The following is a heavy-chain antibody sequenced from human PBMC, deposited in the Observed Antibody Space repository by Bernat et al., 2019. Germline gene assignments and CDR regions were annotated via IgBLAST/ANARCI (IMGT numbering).Heavy chain of an antibody. J-gene: IGHJ4*02. Sequence: QVQLVESGGGVVQPGRSLRLSCAASGFTFSSYGMHWVRQAPGKGLEWVAVISYDGSNKYYADYVKGRFTISRDNSKNTLCLQMNSLRGEGTAVYYCAKDGFGGSYYFPGYWGQGTLVTVSS. V-gene: IGHV3-30*18. CDR3: AKDGFGGSYYFPGY. CDR2: ISYDGSNK. CDR1: GFTFSSYG. D-gene: IGHD1-26*01.